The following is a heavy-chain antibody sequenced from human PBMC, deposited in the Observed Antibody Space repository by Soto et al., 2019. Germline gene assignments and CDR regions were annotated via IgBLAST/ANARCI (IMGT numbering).Heavy chain of an antibody. J-gene: IGHJ6*02. CDR2: INPSGGST. CDR1: GYTFTSYY. V-gene: IGHV1-46*01. D-gene: IGHD1-26*01. CDR3: GRTVGLSYGMDV. Sequence: ASVKVSCKASGYTFTSYYMHWVRQAPGQGLEWMGIINPSGGSTNYAQKLQGRVTMSTDTSTTTAYMELRSLRSDDTAVYYYGRTVGLSYGMDVWGQGTTITVSS.